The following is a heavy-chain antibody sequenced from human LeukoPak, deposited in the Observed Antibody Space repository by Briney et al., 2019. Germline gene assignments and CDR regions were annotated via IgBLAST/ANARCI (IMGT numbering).Heavy chain of an antibody. Sequence: GGSLRLSCAASGFTVSNNYMSWVRQAPGKGLEWVSAIYSGGNTYYSDSVKGRFTISRDNSKNTLYLQMNSLRAEDTAVYYCARQVGASTTFDSWGQGTLATVSS. CDR2: IYSGGNT. J-gene: IGHJ4*02. CDR3: ARQVGASTTFDS. V-gene: IGHV3-53*01. D-gene: IGHD1-26*01. CDR1: GFTVSNNY.